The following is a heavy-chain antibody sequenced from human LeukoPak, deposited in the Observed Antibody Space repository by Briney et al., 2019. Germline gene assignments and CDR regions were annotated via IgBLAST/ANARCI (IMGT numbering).Heavy chain of an antibody. V-gene: IGHV3-23*01. CDR1: GFTFSTYA. J-gene: IGHJ4*02. D-gene: IGHD3-10*01. CDR3: AKADYYADHLFDY. Sequence: GGSLRLSCAASGFTFSTYAMSWVRQAPGKGLEWVSAISGSGGSTYYADSVKGRFTISRDNSKNSLYLQMNSLKAEDTAVYYCAKADYYADHLFDYWGQGTLVTVSS. CDR2: ISGSGGST.